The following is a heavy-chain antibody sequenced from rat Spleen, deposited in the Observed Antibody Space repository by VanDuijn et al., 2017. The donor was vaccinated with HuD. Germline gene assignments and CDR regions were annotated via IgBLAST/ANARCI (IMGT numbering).Heavy chain of an antibody. D-gene: IGHD2-1*01. J-gene: IGHJ2*01. CDR2: LSYDGSRT. Sequence: EVQLVESGGGLVQPGRSLKLSCTASGFTFTDYNMAWVRQAPKTGLEWVATLSYDGSRTYYSDSVKDRFTISRDNTKSTLYLQMNSLRSEDTATYYCARDTNYFDYWGHGVMVTVSS. CDR3: ARDTNYFDY. CDR1: GFTFTDYN. V-gene: IGHV5-7*01.